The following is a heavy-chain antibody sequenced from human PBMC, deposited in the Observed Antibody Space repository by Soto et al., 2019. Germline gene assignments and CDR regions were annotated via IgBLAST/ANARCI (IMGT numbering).Heavy chain of an antibody. CDR1: GYTFTSYY. CDR3: ARDWGDCSGGSCYQEDFYYSGMDV. J-gene: IGHJ6*02. D-gene: IGHD2-15*01. V-gene: IGHV1-46*01. Sequence: ASVKVSCKASGYTFTSYYMHWVRQAPGQGLEWMGIINPSGGSTSYAQKFQGRVTMTRDTSTSTVYMELSSLRSEDTAVYYCARDWGDCSGGSCYQEDFYYSGMDVCGQGTTVTVSS. CDR2: INPSGGST.